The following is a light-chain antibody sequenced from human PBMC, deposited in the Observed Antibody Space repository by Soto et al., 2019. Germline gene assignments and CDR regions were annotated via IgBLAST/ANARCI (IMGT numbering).Light chain of an antibody. CDR2: DVT. J-gene: IGLJ2*01. CDR1: SSDVGAYDF. Sequence: QSVLTQPASVSGSPGQSITISCTGTSSDVGAYDFVSWYQHSPGKAPKLVTFDVTHRPPGISDRFSGSKSANTASLTISGLQAADEAFYYCSSYAGSSARVVFGGGTQLTVL. V-gene: IGLV2-14*01. CDR3: SSYAGSSARVV.